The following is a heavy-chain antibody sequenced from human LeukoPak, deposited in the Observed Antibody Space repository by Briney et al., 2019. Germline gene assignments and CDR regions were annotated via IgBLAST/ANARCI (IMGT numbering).Heavy chain of an antibody. D-gene: IGHD6-13*01. CDR1: GFTFSSYA. Sequence: GGSLRLSCAASGFTFSSYAMTWARQAPGKGLEWVSTILPGGGDTYYADSVKGRFTISRDTSKNTLYLQMNTLRVEDTAVYYCAKAWPAAGTFDSWGQGSLVTVSS. CDR2: ILPGGGDT. J-gene: IGHJ4*02. V-gene: IGHV3-23*01. CDR3: AKAWPAAGTFDS.